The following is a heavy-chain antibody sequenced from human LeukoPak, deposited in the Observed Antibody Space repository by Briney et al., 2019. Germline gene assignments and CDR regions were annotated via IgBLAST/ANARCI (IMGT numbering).Heavy chain of an antibody. D-gene: IGHD2-8*02. CDR2: IYSSATT. CDR3: ARGRYCTATICGGGDAFDI. CDR1: GGSISTYY. Sequence: PSETLSLTCSVSGGSISTYYWSWLRQPAGKGLEWIGRIYSSATTNLNPSLKSRVTLSIDASKNQVSLRLSSVTAADTAVYYCARGRYCTATICGGGDAFDIWGQGTVVTVSS. V-gene: IGHV4-4*07. J-gene: IGHJ3*02.